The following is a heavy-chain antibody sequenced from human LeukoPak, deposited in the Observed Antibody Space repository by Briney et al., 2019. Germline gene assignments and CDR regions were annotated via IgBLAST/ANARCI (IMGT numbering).Heavy chain of an antibody. J-gene: IGHJ4*02. V-gene: IGHV3-30*18. CDR2: ISYDGSNK. D-gene: IGHD3-22*01. CDR1: GFTFSNYG. Sequence: GGSLRLSCAASGFTFSNYGMHWVRQAPGKGLEWVAVISYDGSNKYYADSVKGRFTIPRDNSKNTLYLQMNSLRTEDTAVYYCAKDHDYYDSSGYYYWGQGTLVTVSS. CDR3: AKDHDYYDSSGYYY.